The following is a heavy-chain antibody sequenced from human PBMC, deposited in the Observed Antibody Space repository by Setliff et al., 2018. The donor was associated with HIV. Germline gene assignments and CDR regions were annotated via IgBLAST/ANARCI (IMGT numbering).Heavy chain of an antibody. Sequence: ASVKVSCKASGYKFTEFYVHWVRQAPGEGLEWIGWIYPNTGGTNYAQKFQGSVTMTRDTSIRTAYMELRMLTSDDTALYYCTRSTTADWGQGTMVTVSS. CDR2: IYPNTGGT. J-gene: IGHJ4*02. V-gene: IGHV1-2*02. CDR3: TRSTTAD. CDR1: GYKFTEFY. D-gene: IGHD4-17*01.